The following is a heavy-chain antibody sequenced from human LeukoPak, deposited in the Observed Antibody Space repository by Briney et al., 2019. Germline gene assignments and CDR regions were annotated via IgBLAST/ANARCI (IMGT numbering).Heavy chain of an antibody. V-gene: IGHV1-2*02. J-gene: IGHJ4*02. CDR3: ARERGGVLDTVYYFDY. CDR2: INPNSGGT. D-gene: IGHD5/OR15-5a*01. Sequence: ASVKVSCKASGYTFTGYYMHWVRQAPGQGLEWMGWINPNSGGTNYAQKFQGRVTMTRDTSISTAYMELSRLRSDDTAVYYCARERGGVLDTVYYFDYWGQGTLVTVSS. CDR1: GYTFTGYY.